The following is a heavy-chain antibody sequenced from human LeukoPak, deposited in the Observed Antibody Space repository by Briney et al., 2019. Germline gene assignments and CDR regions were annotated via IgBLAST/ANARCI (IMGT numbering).Heavy chain of an antibody. D-gene: IGHD3-10*01. CDR2: INQDESEK. Sequence: PGGSLRLSSAASGFTFSAYWMSWVRQAPGRGLEWVANINQDESEKNYVDSVTGRFTISRDNAQNSLYLQLNSLRAEDTAIYFCARDRGYSNFDYWGQGTLVTVSS. V-gene: IGHV3-7*01. CDR1: GFTFSAYW. J-gene: IGHJ4*02. CDR3: ARDRGYSNFDY.